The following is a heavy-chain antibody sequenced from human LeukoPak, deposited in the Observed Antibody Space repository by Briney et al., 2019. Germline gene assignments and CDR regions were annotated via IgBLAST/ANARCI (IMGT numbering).Heavy chain of an antibody. D-gene: IGHD2-8*01. CDR1: GFTVSSSY. CDR2: IYIGGST. J-gene: IGHJ4*02. Sequence: GGSLRLSCAASGFTVSSSYMSWVRQAPGKGLEWVSVIYIGGSTYYADSVKGRFTISRDNSKDTLYLQMNSLRAEDTAVYYCARASNGGYRYWGQGTLVTVSS. V-gene: IGHV3-66*01. CDR3: ARASNGGYRY.